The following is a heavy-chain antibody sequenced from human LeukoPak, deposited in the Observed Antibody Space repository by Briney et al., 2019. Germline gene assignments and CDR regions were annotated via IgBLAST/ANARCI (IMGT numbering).Heavy chain of an antibody. CDR3: AKSNWFDP. CDR2: ISSSRSYI. V-gene: IGHV3-21*01. CDR1: GFTFSSYS. J-gene: IGHJ5*02. Sequence: PGGSLRLSCAASGFTFSSYSMNWVRQAPGKGLEWVSFISSSRSYIYYADSVKGRFTISRDNAKNSLYLQMNSLRAEDTAVYYCAKSNWFDPWGQGTLVTVSS.